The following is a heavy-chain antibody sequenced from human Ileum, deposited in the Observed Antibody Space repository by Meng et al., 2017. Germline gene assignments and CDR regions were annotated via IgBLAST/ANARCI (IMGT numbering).Heavy chain of an antibody. V-gene: IGHV3-72*01. J-gene: IGHJ4*02. D-gene: IGHD7-27*01. CDR1: GFTFSDHY. CDR3: AKYLSRTNWGWGFDY. Sequence: GGSLRLSCAASGFTFSDHYMDWVRQAPGKGLEWVGRTRNKANSYTTEYAASVKGRFTISRDNSKNTLYLQMTSLRAEDTAVYYCAKYLSRTNWGWGFDYWGQGTLVTVSS. CDR2: TRNKANSYTT.